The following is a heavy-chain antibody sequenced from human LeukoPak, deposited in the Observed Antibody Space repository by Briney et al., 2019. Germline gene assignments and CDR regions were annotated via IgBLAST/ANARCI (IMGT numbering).Heavy chain of an antibody. CDR2: INHSGST. D-gene: IGHD1-26*01. J-gene: IGHJ4*02. Sequence: PSETLSLTCAVYGGSFSGYYWSWIRQPPGKGLEWIGEINHSGSTNYNPSLKSRVTISVDTSKNQFSLKLSFVTAADTAVYYCARAGIVGALGLDYWGQGTLVTVSS. CDR3: ARAGIVGALGLDY. CDR1: GGSFSGYY. V-gene: IGHV4-34*01.